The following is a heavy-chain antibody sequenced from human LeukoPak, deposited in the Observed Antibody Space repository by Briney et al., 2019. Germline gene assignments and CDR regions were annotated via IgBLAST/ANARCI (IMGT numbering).Heavy chain of an antibody. CDR1: GFTFSSYA. D-gene: IGHD5-12*01. V-gene: IGHV3-23*01. CDR2: ISGSGGST. CDR3: AKAPRAPQVATILAFDY. Sequence: GGSLRLSCAASGFTFSSYAMSWVRQAPGKGLEWVSAISGSGGSTYYADSVKGRFTISRDNSKNTLYLQMNSLRAEDTAVCYCAKAPRAPQVATILAFDYWGQGTLVTVSS. J-gene: IGHJ4*02.